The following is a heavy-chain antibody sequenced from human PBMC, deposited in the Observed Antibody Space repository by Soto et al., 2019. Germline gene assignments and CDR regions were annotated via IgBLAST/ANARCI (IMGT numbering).Heavy chain of an antibody. CDR1: GGTFSGYA. CDR2: IIPIFGTT. CDR3: ARDAKGVTTPFDY. D-gene: IGHD2-21*02. J-gene: IGHJ4*02. Sequence: QVQLVQSGAEVEKPGSSVKVSCKASGGTFSGYAISWVRQAPGQGLEWMGGIIPIFGTTSYSQKFQGRLTIAADESTSTAYMQLSSLRSEDTAVYYCARDAKGVTTPFDYWGQGTLVTVSS. V-gene: IGHV1-69*01.